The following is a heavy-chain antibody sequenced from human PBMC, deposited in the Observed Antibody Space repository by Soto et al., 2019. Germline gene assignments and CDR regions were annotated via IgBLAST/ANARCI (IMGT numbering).Heavy chain of an antibody. Sequence: SETLSLTCAVSGGSISSGGYSWSWIRQPPGKGLEWIGYIYHSGSTYYNPSLKSRVTISVDRSKNQFSLKLSSVTAADTAVYFCARGGVLNGGCFDPWGQGTLVTVSS. J-gene: IGHJ5*02. CDR2: IYHSGST. D-gene: IGHD4-17*01. V-gene: IGHV4-30-2*01. CDR3: ARGGVLNGGCFDP. CDR1: GGSISSGGYS.